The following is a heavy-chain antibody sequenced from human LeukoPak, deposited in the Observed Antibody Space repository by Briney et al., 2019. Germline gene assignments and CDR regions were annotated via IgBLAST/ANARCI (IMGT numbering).Heavy chain of an antibody. Sequence: GGSLRLSCAASEFTFSSYWMHWVRQAPGKGLVWVSRMNTDGSITTYADSVKGRFTISRDNAKNTLYLQMNSLRAEDTAVYYCARGVGTTNPPEDYWGQGTLVTVSS. V-gene: IGHV3-74*01. CDR1: EFTFSSYW. D-gene: IGHD1-26*01. J-gene: IGHJ4*02. CDR2: MNTDGSIT. CDR3: ARGVGTTNPPEDY.